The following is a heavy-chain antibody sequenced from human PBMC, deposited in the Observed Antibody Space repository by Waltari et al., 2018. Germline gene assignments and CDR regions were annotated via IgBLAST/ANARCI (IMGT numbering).Heavy chain of an antibody. Sequence: QVHLVESGGGVVQPGRSLRLSCAASGFTFSSYGMHWVRQAPGKGLEWVALISYDGSNKYYADSVKGRFTISRDNSKNTLYLQMSSLRVEDTAVYYCAKVSGSIRDRRGSPPGDYWGQGTLVTVSS. CDR1: GFTFSSYG. J-gene: IGHJ4*02. CDR2: ISYDGSNK. V-gene: IGHV3-30*18. CDR3: AKVSGSIRDRRGSPPGDY. D-gene: IGHD3-10*01.